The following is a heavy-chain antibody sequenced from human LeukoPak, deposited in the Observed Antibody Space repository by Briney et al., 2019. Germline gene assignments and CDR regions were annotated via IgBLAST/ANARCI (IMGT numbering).Heavy chain of an antibody. CDR2: IYHSGST. CDR3: ARDWLTASGDQLLYNWFDP. Sequence: PSETLSLTCTVSGYSISSGYYWGWIRQPPGKGLEWIGGIYHSGSTYYNPSLKSRVTISVDTSKNQFSLKLSSVTAADTAVYYCARDWLTASGDQLLYNWFDPWGQGTLVTVSS. V-gene: IGHV4-38-2*02. CDR1: GYSISSGYY. J-gene: IGHJ5*02. D-gene: IGHD2-2*01.